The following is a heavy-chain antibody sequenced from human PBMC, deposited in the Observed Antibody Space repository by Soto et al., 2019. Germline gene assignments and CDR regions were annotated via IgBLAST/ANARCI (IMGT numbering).Heavy chain of an antibody. Sequence: QVQLQESGPGLVKPSQTLSLTCTVSGGSISSGGYYWSWIRQHPGKGLEWIGYIYYSGSTYYNYYNPSLKSRVTISVDTSKNQFSLKLSSVTAADTVVYYCARTPLLWGQGTLVTVSS. V-gene: IGHV4-31*03. CDR1: GGSISSGGYY. CDR3: ARTPLL. CDR2: IYYSGSTYYN. D-gene: IGHD1-26*01. J-gene: IGHJ4*02.